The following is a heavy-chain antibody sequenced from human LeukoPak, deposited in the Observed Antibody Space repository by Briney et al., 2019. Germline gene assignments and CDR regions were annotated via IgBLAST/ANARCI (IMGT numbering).Heavy chain of an antibody. CDR3: ARHKVEMATITTQDY. V-gene: IGHV5-51*01. CDR1: GYSFTSYW. Sequence: TGESLKISCKGSGYSFTSYWLGWVRQMPGKGLGWMGIIYPGDSDTRYSPSFQGQVTISADKSISTAYLQWSSLKASDTAMYYCARHKVEMATITTQDYWGQGTLVTVSS. CDR2: IYPGDSDT. J-gene: IGHJ4*02. D-gene: IGHD5-12*01.